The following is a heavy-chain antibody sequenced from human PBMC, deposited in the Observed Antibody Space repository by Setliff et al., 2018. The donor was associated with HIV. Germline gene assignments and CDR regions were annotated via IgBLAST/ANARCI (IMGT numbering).Heavy chain of an antibody. CDR1: GGSISNSRYY. D-gene: IGHD3-22*01. Sequence: SETLSLTCTVSGGSISNSRYYRSWIRQPPGKGLEWIGSIYYSGSTYYNPSLKSRVTISVDTSKNQFSLKLSSVTAADAAVYYCASRVYYYDSSGYLRDAAFDPWGQGTLVTVSS. CDR3: ASRVYYYDSSGYLRDAAFDP. CDR2: IYYSGST. J-gene: IGHJ5*02. V-gene: IGHV4-39*01.